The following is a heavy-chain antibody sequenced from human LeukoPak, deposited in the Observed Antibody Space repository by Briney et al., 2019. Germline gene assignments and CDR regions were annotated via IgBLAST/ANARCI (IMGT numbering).Heavy chain of an antibody. CDR3: AREGYSSSWEYYYYYGMDV. CDR1: GGSISSGDYY. J-gene: IGHJ6*04. Sequence: PSQTLSLTCTVSGGSISSGDYYWSWIRQPPGKGLEWIGYTYYSGSTYYNPSLKSRVTISVDTSKNQFSLKLSSVTAADTAVYYCAREGYSSSWEYYYYYGMDVWGKGTTVTVSS. D-gene: IGHD6-13*01. V-gene: IGHV4-30-4*01. CDR2: TYYSGST.